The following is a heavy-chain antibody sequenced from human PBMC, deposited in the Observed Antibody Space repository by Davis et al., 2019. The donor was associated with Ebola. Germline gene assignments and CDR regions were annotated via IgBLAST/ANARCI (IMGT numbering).Heavy chain of an antibody. D-gene: IGHD1-26*01. CDR2: ISGSGGST. J-gene: IGHJ4*02. CDR1: GFTFSDYY. Sequence: GESLKISCAASGFTFSDYYMSWIRQAPGKGLEWVSAISGSGGSTYYADSVKGRFTISRDNSKNTLYLQMNSLRAEDTAVYYCAKDGWELRDWGQGTLVTVSS. V-gene: IGHV3-23*01. CDR3: AKDGWELRD.